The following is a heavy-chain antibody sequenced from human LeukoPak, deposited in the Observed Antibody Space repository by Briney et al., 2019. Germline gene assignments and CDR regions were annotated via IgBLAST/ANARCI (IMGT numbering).Heavy chain of an antibody. CDR1: GFTFGDYA. Sequence: GGSLRLSCTASGFTFGDYAMSWVRQAPGKGLEWVGFIRSKAYGGTTEYAASVKCRFTISRDDSKSIAYLQMNSLKTEDTAAYYCTRAPYSSGWYPSYYYYYGMDVWGQGTTVTVSS. CDR2: IRSKAYGGTT. D-gene: IGHD6-19*01. V-gene: IGHV3-49*04. CDR3: TRAPYSSGWYPSYYYYYGMDV. J-gene: IGHJ6*02.